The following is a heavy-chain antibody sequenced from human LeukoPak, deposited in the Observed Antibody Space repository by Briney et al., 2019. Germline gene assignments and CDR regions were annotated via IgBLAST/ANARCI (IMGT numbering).Heavy chain of an antibody. J-gene: IGHJ4*02. V-gene: IGHV4-34*01. CDR2: INHSGST. CDR1: GGSFSGYY. D-gene: IGHD1-1*01. CDR3: ARVQDVQLVDY. Sequence: PSETLSLTCAVYGGSFSGYYWSWIRQPPGKGLEWIGEINHSGSTNYNPSPKSRVTISADTSKNQFSLKLSSVTAADTAVYYCARVQDVQLVDYWGQGTLVTVSS.